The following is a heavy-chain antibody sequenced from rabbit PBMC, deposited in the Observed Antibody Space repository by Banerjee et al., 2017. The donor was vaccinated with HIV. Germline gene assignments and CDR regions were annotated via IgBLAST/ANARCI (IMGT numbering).Heavy chain of an antibody. CDR1: GFSFSSRYW. D-gene: IGHD4-1*01. CDR3: ARDLAGVIGWNFNL. J-gene: IGHJ4*01. CDR2: IAAGSSGST. Sequence: QEQLEESGGDLVKPEGSLTLTCTASGFSFSSRYWIWWVRQAPGKGLEWIAYIAAGSSGSTYYASWAKGRFTISKTSSTTVTLQMTSLTAADTATYFCARDLAGVIGWNFNLWGPGTLVTVS. V-gene: IGHV1S45*01.